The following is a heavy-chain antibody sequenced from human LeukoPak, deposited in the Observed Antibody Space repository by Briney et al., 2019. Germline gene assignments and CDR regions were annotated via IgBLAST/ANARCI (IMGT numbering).Heavy chain of an antibody. J-gene: IGHJ4*02. CDR2: ISYDGSNK. CDR1: GFTFDDYA. Sequence: GRSLRLSCAASGFTFDDYAMHWVRQAPGKGLEWVAVISYDGSNKYYADSVKGRFTISRDNSKNTLYLQMNSLRAEDTAVYYCAKDVDIVATGLFDYWGQGTLVTVSS. V-gene: IGHV3-30*18. D-gene: IGHD5-12*01. CDR3: AKDVDIVATGLFDY.